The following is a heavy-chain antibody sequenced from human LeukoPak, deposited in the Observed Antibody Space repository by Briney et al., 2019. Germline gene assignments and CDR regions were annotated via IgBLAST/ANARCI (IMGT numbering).Heavy chain of an antibody. D-gene: IGHD6-19*01. CDR1: GYTFTSYD. J-gene: IGHJ6*03. CDR2: MNPNSGNT. CDR3: ARALTVLDTRTGIAVAVDYYYYYMDV. Sequence: GASVKVSCKASGYTFTSYDINWVRQATGQGLEWMGWMNPNSGNTGYAQKFQGRVTITRNTSISTAYMELSSLRSEDTAVYYCARALTVLDTRTGIAVAVDYYYYYMDVWGKGTTVTVSS. V-gene: IGHV1-8*03.